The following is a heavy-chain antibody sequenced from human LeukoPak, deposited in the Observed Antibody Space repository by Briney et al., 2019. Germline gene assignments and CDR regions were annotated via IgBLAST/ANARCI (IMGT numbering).Heavy chain of an antibody. V-gene: IGHV4-38-2*01. Sequence: SETLSLTCAVSGYSISSGYYWGWIRQPPGKGLEWIGSIYHSGSPYYNPSLNGRVTISGDTAKHQFSLKLSSVTAADTAVYYCARVTTIYCSSTSCPDAFDIWGQGTMVTVSS. CDR3: ARVTTIYCSSTSCPDAFDI. CDR1: GYSISSGYY. CDR2: IYHSGSP. D-gene: IGHD2-2*01. J-gene: IGHJ3*02.